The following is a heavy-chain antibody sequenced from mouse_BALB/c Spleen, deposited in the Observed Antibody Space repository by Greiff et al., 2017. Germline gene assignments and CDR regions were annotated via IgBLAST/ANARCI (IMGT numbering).Heavy chain of an antibody. CDR3: ASELLFDY. CDR2: IYPGDGDT. CDR1: GYTFTSYW. D-gene: IGHD1-1*01. J-gene: IGHJ2*01. V-gene: IGHV1-87*01. Sequence: QVQLQQSGAELARPGASVKLSCKASGYTFTSYWMQWVKQRPGQGLEWIGAIYPGDGDTRYTQKFKGKATLTADKSSSTAYMQLSSLASEDSAVYYCASELLFDYWGQGTTLTVSS.